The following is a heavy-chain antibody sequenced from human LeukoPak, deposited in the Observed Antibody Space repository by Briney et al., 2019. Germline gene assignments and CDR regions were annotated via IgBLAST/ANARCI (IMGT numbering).Heavy chain of an antibody. CDR2: INPSGGST. Sequence: ASVEVSCKASGYTFTSYYMHWVRQAPGQGLEWMGIINPSGGSTSYAQKFQGRVTMTRDTSTSTVYMELSSLRSEDTAVYYCARSDIVVAIFDYWGQGTLVTVSS. V-gene: IGHV1-46*01. CDR1: GYTFTSYY. D-gene: IGHD2-15*01. CDR3: ARSDIVVAIFDY. J-gene: IGHJ4*02.